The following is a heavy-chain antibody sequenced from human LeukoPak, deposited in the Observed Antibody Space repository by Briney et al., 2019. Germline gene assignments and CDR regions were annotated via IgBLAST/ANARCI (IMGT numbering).Heavy chain of an antibody. D-gene: IGHD4-17*01. CDR1: GYTFTSYG. Sequence: ASVKVSCKAAGYTFTSYGISWVRQAPGQGREWMGWISAYNRNTNYPQKLQGRVTMTTDTSTSTAYMELRSLTSAATAVSYCARVSSLGTSGEYEVDYYYYGTAVCGQGTTVTVPS. CDR3: ARVSSLGTSGEYEVDYYYYGTAV. CDR2: ISAYNRNT. J-gene: IGHJ6*02. V-gene: IGHV1-18*01.